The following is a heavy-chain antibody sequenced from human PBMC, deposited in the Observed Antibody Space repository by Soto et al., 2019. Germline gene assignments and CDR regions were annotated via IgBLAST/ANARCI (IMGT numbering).Heavy chain of an antibody. CDR2: IDPSDSYT. CDR3: ARQADYYDSSGYVPWFDY. D-gene: IGHD3-22*01. J-gene: IGHJ4*02. Sequence: PGESLKISCKGSGYSFTSYWISWVRQMPGKGLEWMGRIDPSDSYTNYSPSFQGHVTISADKSISTAYLQWSSLKASDTAMYYCARQADYYDSSGYVPWFDYCGQRTLVTVSS. CDR1: GYSFTSYW. V-gene: IGHV5-10-1*01.